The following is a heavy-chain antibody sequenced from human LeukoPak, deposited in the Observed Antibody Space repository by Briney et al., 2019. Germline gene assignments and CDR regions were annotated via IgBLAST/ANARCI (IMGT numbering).Heavy chain of an antibody. CDR3: AVLSDGAYCGGDCFYLDS. Sequence: GASVKVSCKASGGTFSSYAISWVRQAPGQGLEWMGGIIPIFGTANYAQKFQGRVTITADKSTGTGYMELSSLRSEDSAVYYCAVLSDGAYCGGDCFYLDSWGQGTLVAVSS. D-gene: IGHD2-21*02. CDR2: IIPIFGTA. CDR1: GGTFSSYA. J-gene: IGHJ5*01. V-gene: IGHV1-69*06.